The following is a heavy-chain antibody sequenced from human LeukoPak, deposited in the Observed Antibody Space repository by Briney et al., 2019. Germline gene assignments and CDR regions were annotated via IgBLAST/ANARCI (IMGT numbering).Heavy chain of an antibody. D-gene: IGHD3-22*01. V-gene: IGHV3-23*01. CDR2: ISGSGGST. CDR3: AKGAYNYYDSSGTPYYFDY. CDR1: GFTFSSYA. Sequence: GGSLRLSCAASGFTFSSYAMSWVRQAPGKGLEWVSAISGSGGSTYYADSVKGRFTISRDNSKNTLYLQMNSLRAEDTAVYYCAKGAYNYYDSSGTPYYFDYWGQGTLVTVSS. J-gene: IGHJ4*02.